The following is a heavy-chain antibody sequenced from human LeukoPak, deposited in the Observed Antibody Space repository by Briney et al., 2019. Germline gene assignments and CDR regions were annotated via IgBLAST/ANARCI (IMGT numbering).Heavy chain of an antibody. D-gene: IGHD2-2*01. Sequence: GASVKVSCKASGYTFTSNYIHWVRQAPGQGLEWMGMIYPRDGSTSYAQKFQGRVTMTEDTSTDTAYMELSSLRSEDTAVYYCAIRGVVVPAAIASYYYYGMDVWGQGTTVTVSS. J-gene: IGHJ6*02. CDR2: IYPRDGST. V-gene: IGHV1-46*01. CDR1: GYTFTSNY. CDR3: AIRGVVVPAAIASYYYYGMDV.